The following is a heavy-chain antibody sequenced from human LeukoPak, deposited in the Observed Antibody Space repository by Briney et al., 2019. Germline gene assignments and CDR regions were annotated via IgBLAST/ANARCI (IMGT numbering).Heavy chain of an antibody. V-gene: IGHV3-30-3*01. CDR3: ARGGSNYSVEGYYGMDV. D-gene: IGHD4-11*01. CDR1: GFTFSSYA. CDR2: ISYDGGNK. Sequence: GRSLRLSCTASGFTFSSYAMHWVRQAPGKGLEWVAVISYDGGNKYYADSVKGRFTISRDNSKNTLYLQMNSLRAEDTAVYYCARGGSNYSVEGYYGMDVWGQGTTVTVSS. J-gene: IGHJ6*02.